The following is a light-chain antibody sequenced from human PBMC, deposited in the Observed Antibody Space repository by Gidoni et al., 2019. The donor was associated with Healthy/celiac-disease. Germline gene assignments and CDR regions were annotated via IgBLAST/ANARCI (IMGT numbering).Light chain of an antibody. V-gene: IGKV4-1*01. Sequence: DIVLTQSPDSLAVSLGERPTINCKSSQSVLYSSNNKNYLAWYQQKPGQPPKLLIYWASTRESGVPDRFSGSGSGTDFTLTISSLQAEDVAVYYCQQGVXFXGGTKVEIK. CDR2: WAS. CDR1: QSVLYSSNNKNY. J-gene: IGKJ4*01. CDR3: QQGVX.